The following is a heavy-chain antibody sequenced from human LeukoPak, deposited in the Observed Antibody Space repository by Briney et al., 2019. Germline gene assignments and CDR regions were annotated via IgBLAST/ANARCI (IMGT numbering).Heavy chain of an antibody. Sequence: SETLSLTCAVYGGSFSGYYWSWIRQPPGKGLEWIGYIYYSGSTNYNPSLKSRVTISVDTSKNQFPLKLSSVTAADTAVYYCARGLYTMVRGVIIFDAFDIWGQGTMVTVSS. CDR1: GGSFSGYY. D-gene: IGHD3-10*01. V-gene: IGHV4-59*01. CDR2: IYYSGST. CDR3: ARGLYTMVRGVIIFDAFDI. J-gene: IGHJ3*02.